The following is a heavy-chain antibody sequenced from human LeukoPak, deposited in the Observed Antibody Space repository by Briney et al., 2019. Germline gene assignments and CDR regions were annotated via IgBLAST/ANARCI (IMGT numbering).Heavy chain of an antibody. CDR3: ARDVHGDYGAGWFDP. Sequence: SVKVSCKTSGGTISNSAISWVRQAPGQGLEWLGGIMPVFGTAGYAQKLQGRVTITKDESTRTVYLELTSLTSDDTAVYYCARDVHGDYGAGWFDPWGQGTLVSVSS. CDR1: GGTISNSA. D-gene: IGHD4-17*01. V-gene: IGHV1-69*05. J-gene: IGHJ5*02. CDR2: IMPVFGTA.